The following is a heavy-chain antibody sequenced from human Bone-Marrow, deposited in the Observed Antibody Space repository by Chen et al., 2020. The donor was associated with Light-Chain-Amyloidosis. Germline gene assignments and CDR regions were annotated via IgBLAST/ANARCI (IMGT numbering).Heavy chain of an antibody. J-gene: IGHJ4*02. D-gene: IGHD6-19*01. CDR1: GGSFSFYY. CDR2: IYTSGGT. Sequence: QVQLQESGPGLVKPSETLSLTCTVSGGSFSFYYWSWIRQPAGKGLEWIGRIYTSGGTNYNPSLESRVTMSVDTSKNQFSLKLSSVTAADTAVYYCARTSYTSGWYVDYWGQGTLVTVSS. CDR3: ARTSYTSGWYVDY. V-gene: IGHV4-4*07.